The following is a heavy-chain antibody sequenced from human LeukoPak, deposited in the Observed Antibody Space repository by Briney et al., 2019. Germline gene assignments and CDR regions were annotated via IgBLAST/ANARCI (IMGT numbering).Heavy chain of an antibody. CDR3: ARVGCSSTSCYDH. Sequence: ASVKVSCKASGYTFTGYYMHWVRQALGQGLEWMGWINPNSGGTNYAQKFQGRVTMTRDTSISTAYMELSRLRSDDTAVYYCARVGCSSTSCYDHWGQGTLVTVSS. CDR2: INPNSGGT. J-gene: IGHJ4*02. V-gene: IGHV1-2*02. CDR1: GYTFTGYY. D-gene: IGHD2-2*01.